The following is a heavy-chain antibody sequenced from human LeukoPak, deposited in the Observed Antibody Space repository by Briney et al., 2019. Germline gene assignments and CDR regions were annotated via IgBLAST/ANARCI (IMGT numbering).Heavy chain of an antibody. J-gene: IGHJ2*01. CDR2: ISSSSSYI. Sequence: PGGSLRLSCAASGFTFSSYSMNWVRKAPGKGLEWVSSISSSSSYIYYADSVKGRFTISRDNAKNSLYLQMNSLRAEDTALYHCARSRTEYYYEGGPWYFDLWGRGTLVTVSS. CDR1: GFTFSSYS. CDR3: ARSRTEYYYEGGPWYFDL. D-gene: IGHD3-22*01. V-gene: IGHV3-21*04.